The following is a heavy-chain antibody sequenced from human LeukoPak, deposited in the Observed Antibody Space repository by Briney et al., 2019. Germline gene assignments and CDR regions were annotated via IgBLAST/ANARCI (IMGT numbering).Heavy chain of an antibody. J-gene: IGHJ3*02. CDR2: IYDSGST. CDR1: GASIRSGDYY. V-gene: IGHV4-30-4*01. D-gene: IGHD2-15*01. CDR3: ARDCSGGSCYGAFDI. Sequence: SETLSLTCTVSGASIRSGDYYWSWIRQPPGKGLEWIGYIYDSGSTYYNPSLKSRITISVDTSENRFSPKLSSVTATDTAGYYCARDCSGGSCYGAFDIWGQGTMVTVSS.